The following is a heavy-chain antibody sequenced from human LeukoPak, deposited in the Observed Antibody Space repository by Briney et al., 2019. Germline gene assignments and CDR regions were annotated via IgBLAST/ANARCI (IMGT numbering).Heavy chain of an antibody. V-gene: IGHV1-18*01. CDR3: ARDYYYDSSGLAATYYYYYMDV. CDR1: GYTFTSYG. D-gene: IGHD3-22*01. CDR2: ISAYNGNT. Sequence: ASVKVSCKASGYTFTSYGISWVRQAPGQGLEWMGWISAYNGNTNYAQKLQGRVTMTTDTSTSTAYMELRSLRSDDTAVYYCARDYYYDSSGLAATYYYYYMDVWGKGTTVTVSS. J-gene: IGHJ6*03.